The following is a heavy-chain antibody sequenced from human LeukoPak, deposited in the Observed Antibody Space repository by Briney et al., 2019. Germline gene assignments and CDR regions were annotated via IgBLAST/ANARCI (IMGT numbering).Heavy chain of an antibody. Sequence: GASVKVSCKASGYTFTSYGISWVRQAPGQGLEWMGWISAYNGNTNYAQKLQGRVTMTTDTSTSTAYMELRSLRSDDTAVYYCARDKTPGIAVAATDYWGQGTLVTVSS. J-gene: IGHJ4*02. CDR3: ARDKTPGIAVAATDY. CDR1: GYTFTSYG. V-gene: IGHV1-18*01. D-gene: IGHD6-19*01. CDR2: ISAYNGNT.